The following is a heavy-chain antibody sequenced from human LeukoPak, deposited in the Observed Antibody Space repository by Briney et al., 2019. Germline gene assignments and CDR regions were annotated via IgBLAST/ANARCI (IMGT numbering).Heavy chain of an antibody. CDR2: FYQSGST. V-gene: IGHV4-38-2*02. CDR1: GYSISSGYY. Sequence: PSETLSLTCTVSGYSISSGYYWGWIRQPPGKGLEWIGSFYQSGSTYYNASLKSRVTISVDTSKNQFSLKLSSVTAADTAVYYCARLAYSYGSLFDYWGQGTLVTVSS. J-gene: IGHJ4*02. CDR3: ARLAYSYGSLFDY. D-gene: IGHD5-18*01.